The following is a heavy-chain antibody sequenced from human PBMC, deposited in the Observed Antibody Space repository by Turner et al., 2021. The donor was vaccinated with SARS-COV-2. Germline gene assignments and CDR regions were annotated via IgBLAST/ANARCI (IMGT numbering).Heavy chain of an antibody. CDR3: LRGGRGRPFDI. CDR2: IRDKASSDTT. V-gene: IGHV3-72*01. CDR1: GFRFSDAH. Sequence: EVQLVESGGGLLQPVRSLRLSGAASGFRFSDAHMDWVRQAPGKGMEWVGRIRDKASSDTTEYATSVKGRFSVSRDDSDNSLFLQMNSLQIEDTAVYYWLRGGRGRPFDIWGQGSAVTISS. D-gene: IGHD1-26*01. J-gene: IGHJ3*02.